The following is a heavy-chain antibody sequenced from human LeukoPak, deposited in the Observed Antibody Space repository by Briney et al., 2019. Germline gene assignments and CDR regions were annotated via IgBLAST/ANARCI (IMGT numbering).Heavy chain of an antibody. CDR3: LIFPGR. V-gene: IGHV3-15*05. Sequence: PGGSLRLSCAASGFSVINAWMSWVRQAPGQGLEWVGRIKSRADGWTTGYAAPVEGGFSISRDDSENTLYLQMNSLQIDDTALYYCLIFPGRWGQGTLVTVSS. CDR2: IKSRADGWTT. D-gene: IGHD3-3*01. J-gene: IGHJ4*02. CDR1: GFSVINAW.